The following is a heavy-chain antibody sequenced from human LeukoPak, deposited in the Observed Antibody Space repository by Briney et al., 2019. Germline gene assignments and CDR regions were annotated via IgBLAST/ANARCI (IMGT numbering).Heavy chain of an antibody. CDR3: ARKYSGSHSLDY. CDR1: GFTFNTYA. D-gene: IGHD1-26*01. V-gene: IGHV3-21*01. J-gene: IGHJ4*02. CDR2: ISSSSSST. Sequence: GGSLRLSCAASGFTFNTYAMNWVRQAPGKGLEWVSSISSSSSSTYYAGSVKGRFTISRDNAKSSLYLQMNSLGVDDTALYYCARKYSGSHSLDYWGQGTLVTVSS.